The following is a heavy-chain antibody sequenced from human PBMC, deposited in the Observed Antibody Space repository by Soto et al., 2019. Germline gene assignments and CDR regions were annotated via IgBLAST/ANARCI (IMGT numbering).Heavy chain of an antibody. J-gene: IGHJ3*02. CDR3: ARDLWGDAAFDI. CDR2: IYSGGST. Sequence: EVQLVESGGGLVQPGGSLRLSCAASGFTVSSNYMSWVRQPPGKGLEWVSVIYSGGSTYYADSVKGRFTISRDNSKNTLYLQMNSLRAEDTAVYYCARDLWGDAAFDIWGQGTMVTVSS. CDR1: GFTVSSNY. D-gene: IGHD2-21*02. V-gene: IGHV3-66*01.